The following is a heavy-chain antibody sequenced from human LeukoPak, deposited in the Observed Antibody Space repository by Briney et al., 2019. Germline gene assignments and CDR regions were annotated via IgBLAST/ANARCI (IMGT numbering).Heavy chain of an antibody. J-gene: IGHJ5*02. Sequence: SETLSLTCTVSGGSISNYYWSWIRQPPGKGLEWIGYIYYSGNTNYNPSLKGRATISIDTSKNQFSLKLRSVTAADTAVYRCARPYGSGSFWFDAWGQGTLVTVSS. V-gene: IGHV4-59*08. CDR2: IYYSGNT. D-gene: IGHD3-10*01. CDR3: ARPYGSGSFWFDA. CDR1: GGSISNYY.